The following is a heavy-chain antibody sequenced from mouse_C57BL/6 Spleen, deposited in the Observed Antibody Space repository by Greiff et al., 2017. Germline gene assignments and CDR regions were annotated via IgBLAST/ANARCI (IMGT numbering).Heavy chain of an antibody. J-gene: IGHJ4*01. CDR1: GFTFSDYG. CDR2: ISSGSSTI. V-gene: IGHV5-17*01. D-gene: IGHD1-1*01. Sequence: EVNVVESGGGLVKPGGSLKLSCAASGFTFSDYGMHWVRQAPEKGLEWVAYISSGSSTIYYADTVKGRFTISRDNAKNTLFLQMASLRSEDTAMYYCARRPCITAVVATGAMDYWGQGTSVTVSS. CDR3: ARRPCITAVVATGAMDY.